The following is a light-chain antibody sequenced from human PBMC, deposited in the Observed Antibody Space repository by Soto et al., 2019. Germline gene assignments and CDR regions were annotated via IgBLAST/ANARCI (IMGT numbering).Light chain of an antibody. Sequence: EIVLTQSPVTLSLSPGERATLSCRASQSVSSYLAWYQQKPGQAPRLLIYDASNRATGIPARFSGSGSGTDFILTISSLEPEDFAVYYCQQRSNWPPTFGQGTKVEIK. V-gene: IGKV3-11*01. CDR2: DAS. CDR1: QSVSSY. CDR3: QQRSNWPPT. J-gene: IGKJ1*01.